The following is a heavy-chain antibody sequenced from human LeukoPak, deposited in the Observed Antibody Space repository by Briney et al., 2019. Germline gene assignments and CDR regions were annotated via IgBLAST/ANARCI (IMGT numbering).Heavy chain of an antibody. Sequence: GKSLRLSCAASGFTFNSFAKHWVRQAPGKGLEWVAVIWYGGSNKYYADSVKGRFTISRDNSKNTVYLQMNSLRAEDSAIYYCARPYGDYYFDYWGQGTLVTVSS. CDR2: IWYGGSNK. D-gene: IGHD4-17*01. CDR3: ARPYGDYYFDY. CDR1: GFTFNSFA. V-gene: IGHV3-33*01. J-gene: IGHJ4*02.